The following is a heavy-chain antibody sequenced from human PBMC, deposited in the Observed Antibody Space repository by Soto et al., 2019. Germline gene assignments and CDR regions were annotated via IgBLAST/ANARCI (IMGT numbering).Heavy chain of an antibody. V-gene: IGHV1-69*01. CDR1: GGTFSSYA. CDR2: IIPIFGTA. Sequence: QVQLVQSGAEVKKPGSSVKVSCKASGGTFSSYAISWVRQAPGQGLEWMGGIIPIFGTANYAQKFQGRVTITADESTSTAYMELSRLRSEDTAVYYCARDLGYCSSTSCDMGWNYFDYWGQGTLVTVSS. D-gene: IGHD2-2*03. J-gene: IGHJ4*02. CDR3: ARDLGYCSSTSCDMGWNYFDY.